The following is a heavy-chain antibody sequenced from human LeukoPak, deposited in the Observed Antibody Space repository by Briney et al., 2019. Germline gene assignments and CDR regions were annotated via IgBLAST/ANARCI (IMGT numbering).Heavy chain of an antibody. D-gene: IGHD6-19*01. Sequence: SETLSLTCAVSGGSISSSNWWSWVRPPPGKGLEWIGEIYHSGSTNYNPSLKSRVTISVDKSKNQFSLKLSSVTAADTAVYYCARDGSIAVAGSWFDPWGQGTLVTVSS. CDR2: IYHSGST. V-gene: IGHV4-4*02. CDR3: ARDGSIAVAGSWFDP. J-gene: IGHJ5*02. CDR1: GGSISSSNW.